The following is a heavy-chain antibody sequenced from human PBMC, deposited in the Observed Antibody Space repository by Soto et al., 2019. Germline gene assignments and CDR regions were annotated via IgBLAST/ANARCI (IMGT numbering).Heavy chain of an antibody. V-gene: IGHV1-2*04. J-gene: IGHJ6*02. Sequence: QVQLVQSGAEVKKPGASVKVSCKASGYTFTGYYMHWVRQAPGQGLEWMGWINPNSGGTNYAQKFQGWVTMTRDTSISTAYMELSRLRSDDTAVYYCAREVTPGASYSSSWLSHGMDVWGQGTTVTVSS. CDR2: INPNSGGT. CDR1: GYTFTGYY. CDR3: AREVTPGASYSSSWLSHGMDV. D-gene: IGHD6-13*01.